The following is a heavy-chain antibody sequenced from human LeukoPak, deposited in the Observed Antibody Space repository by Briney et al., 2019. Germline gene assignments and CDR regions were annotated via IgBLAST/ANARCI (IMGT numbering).Heavy chain of an antibody. CDR1: GGTFSSYA. Sequence: ASVKVSCKASGGTFSSYAISWVRQAPGQGPEWMGGIIPIFGTANYAQKFQGRVTITTDESTSTAYMELSSLRSEDTAVYYCARDFGCSSTSCYGRFDYWGQGTLVTVSS. CDR2: IIPIFGTA. V-gene: IGHV1-69*05. J-gene: IGHJ4*02. D-gene: IGHD2-2*01. CDR3: ARDFGCSSTSCYGRFDY.